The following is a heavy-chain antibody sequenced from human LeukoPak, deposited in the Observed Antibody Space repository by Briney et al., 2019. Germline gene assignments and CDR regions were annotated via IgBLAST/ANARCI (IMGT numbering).Heavy chain of an antibody. J-gene: IGHJ4*02. CDR2: INHSGST. CDR1: GGSFSGYY. V-gene: IGHV4-34*01. D-gene: IGHD7-27*01. CDR3: ARGSSTLGRWYFNY. Sequence: SETLSLTCAVYGGSFSGYYWSWIRQPPGTGLEWIGEINHSGSTNYNPSLKSRVTISVDTSKNQFSLKLSAVTAADTAVYYCARGSSTLGRWYFNYWGQGILVTVSS.